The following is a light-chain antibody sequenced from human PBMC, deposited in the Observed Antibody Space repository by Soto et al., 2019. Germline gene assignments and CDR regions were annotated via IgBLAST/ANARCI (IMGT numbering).Light chain of an antibody. J-gene: IGKJ1*01. CDR2: GAS. V-gene: IGKV3-15*01. Sequence: EIVVTQSPATLSVSPGERATLSCSASQSVSSNLAWYQQKPGQAPRLLIYGASTRATGIPARFSGSGSGTEFTLTISSLQSEDFAVYYCQQYNNWPPWTFGQGTKVDNK. CDR3: QQYNNWPPWT. CDR1: QSVSSN.